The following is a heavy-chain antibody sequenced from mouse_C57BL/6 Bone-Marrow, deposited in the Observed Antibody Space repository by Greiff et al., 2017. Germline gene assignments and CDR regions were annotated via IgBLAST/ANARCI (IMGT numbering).Heavy chain of an antibody. V-gene: IGHV1-5*01. CDR2: IYPGNSDT. CDR3: TPLYYYGKGDD. J-gene: IGHJ2*01. D-gene: IGHD1-1*01. CDR1: GYTFTSYW. Sequence: VQLQQSGTVLARPGASVKMSCKTSGYTFTSYWLHWVKQRPGQGLEWIGAIYPGNSDTSYNQTFKGKAKLTAVTSASTAYMELSSLTNEDSAVYYCTPLYYYGKGDDWGQGTTLTVSS.